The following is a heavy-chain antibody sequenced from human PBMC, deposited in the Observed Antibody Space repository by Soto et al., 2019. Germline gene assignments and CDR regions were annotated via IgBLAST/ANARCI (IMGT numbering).Heavy chain of an antibody. J-gene: IGHJ4*02. CDR2: ISNDGSNP. CDR3: ARTGYDRSGYFVEYYFDY. Sequence: PGGSLRLSCAASGFTFSKYAMHWVRQARGTGLEWVAVISNDGSNPYYADSVKGRFTISRDNSKNTLYLQMNSLREEDTAVYCCARTGYDRSGYFVEYYFDYWGQGTLVTVSS. CDR1: GFTFSKYA. D-gene: IGHD3-22*01. V-gene: IGHV3-30-3*01.